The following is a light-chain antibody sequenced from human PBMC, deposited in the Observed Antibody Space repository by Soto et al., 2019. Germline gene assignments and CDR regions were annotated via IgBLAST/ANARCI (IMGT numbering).Light chain of an antibody. V-gene: IGKV1-5*01. CDR2: DVS. CDR1: QTVSSW. Sequence: DIQMTQSPSTLSASVGDRVTITCRASQTVSSWLAWYQQKPGKAPKLLIYDVSSLESGVPSRFSGSGSGTEFTLTISSLQPDDFATYYGQQYYSDSRTFGQGTKVEVK. CDR3: QQYYSDSRT. J-gene: IGKJ1*01.